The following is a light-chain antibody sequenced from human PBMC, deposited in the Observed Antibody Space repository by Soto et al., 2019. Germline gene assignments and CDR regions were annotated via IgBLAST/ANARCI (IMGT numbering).Light chain of an antibody. CDR2: GAS. CDR3: QQYGSSPQT. Sequence: EIVLTQSPGTLSLSPGERATLSCRASQSVSRSYLAWYQQKPGQAPRLLMYGASSRATGIPDRFSGSGSGTDFTLTIRRLEPADFAVSYCQQYGSSPQTFGQGTRLEIK. J-gene: IGKJ5*01. CDR1: QSVSRSY. V-gene: IGKV3-20*01.